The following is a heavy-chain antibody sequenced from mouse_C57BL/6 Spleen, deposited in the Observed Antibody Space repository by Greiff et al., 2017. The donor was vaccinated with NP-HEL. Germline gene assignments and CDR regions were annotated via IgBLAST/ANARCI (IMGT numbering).Heavy chain of an antibody. CDR3: ARGYNAMDY. V-gene: IGHV1-69*01. D-gene: IGHD1-2*01. CDR2: IDPSDSYT. Sequence: QVQLQQPGAELVMPGASVKLSCKASGYTFTSYWMPWVKQRPGPGLEWIGEIDPSDSYTNYNQKFKGKSTLTVDKSSSTAYMQLSSLTSEDSAVYYCARGYNAMDYWGQGTSVTVSS. CDR1: GYTFTSYW. J-gene: IGHJ4*01.